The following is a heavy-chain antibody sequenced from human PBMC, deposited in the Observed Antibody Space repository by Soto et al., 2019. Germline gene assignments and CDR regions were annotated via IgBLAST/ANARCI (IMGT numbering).Heavy chain of an antibody. V-gene: IGHV3-23*01. D-gene: IGHD3-3*01. CDR2: ISGSGGST. J-gene: IGHJ4*02. Sequence: GGSLRLSCAASGFTFSSYAMSWVRQAPGKGLEWVSAISGSGGSTYYADSVKGRFTISRDNSKNTPYLQRNSLRAEDTAVYYCAKDPLPNGFWSGYLDYWGQGTLVTVSS. CDR1: GFTFSSYA. CDR3: AKDPLPNGFWSGYLDY.